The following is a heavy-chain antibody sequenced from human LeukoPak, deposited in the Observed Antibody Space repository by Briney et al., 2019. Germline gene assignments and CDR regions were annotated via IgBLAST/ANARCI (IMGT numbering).Heavy chain of an antibody. D-gene: IGHD2-15*01. V-gene: IGHV3-30*18. CDR3: AKDHYYCSGGSCYSSYYYGMDV. CDR2: ISYDGSNK. CDR1: GFTFSSYG. Sequence: GGSLRLSCAASGFTFSSYGMHWVRQAPGKGLEWVAVISYDGSNKYYADSVKGRFTISRDNSKNTLYLQMNSLRAEDTAVYYCAKDHYYCSGGSCYSSYYYGMDVWGQGTTVTVSS. J-gene: IGHJ6*02.